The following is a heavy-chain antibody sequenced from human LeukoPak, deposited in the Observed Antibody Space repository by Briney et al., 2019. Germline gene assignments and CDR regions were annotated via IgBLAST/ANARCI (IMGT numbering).Heavy chain of an antibody. CDR2: MNPNSGNT. CDR1: GYTFTSYD. CDR3: ARPKAPSTIFGVADAFDI. D-gene: IGHD3-3*01. V-gene: IGHV1-8*03. J-gene: IGHJ3*02. Sequence: ASVKVSCKASGYTFTSYDINWVRQATGQGLEWMGWMNPNSGNTGYAQKFQGRVTITTDESTSTAYMELSSLRSEDTAVYYCARPKAPSTIFGVADAFDIWGQGTMVTVSS.